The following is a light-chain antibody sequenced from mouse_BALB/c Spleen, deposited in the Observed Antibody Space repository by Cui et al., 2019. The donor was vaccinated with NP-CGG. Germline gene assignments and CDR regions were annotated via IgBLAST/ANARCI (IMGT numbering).Light chain of an antibody. CDR2: GTN. Sequence: AVCTPESAPTTSPGETVTLTCRSSTGAVTTNNYANWVQEKPDHLFTGLIGGTNNRAPGVPARFSGSLIGDKAALTITGAQTEDEAIYFCALWYSNHWMFGGGTKLTVL. CDR1: TGAVTTNNY. V-gene: IGLV1*01. CDR3: ALWYSNHWM. J-gene: IGLJ1*01.